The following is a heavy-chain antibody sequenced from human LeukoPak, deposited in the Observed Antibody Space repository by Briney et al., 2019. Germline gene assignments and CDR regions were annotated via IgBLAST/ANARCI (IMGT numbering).Heavy chain of an antibody. V-gene: IGHV3-48*03. CDR1: GCTSATYD. J-gene: IGHJ4*02. Sequence: PCGSLILSSPVAGCTSATYDMKWVRQHPGEGREWLSYIISSGGASHYSASVKGRFTTSSDNAQTSLYLQMNGLTAEDTAVYYCARAGGVSNYLDYWGQGAQVAISS. CDR2: IISSGGAS. D-gene: IGHD1-26*01. CDR3: ARAGGVSNYLDY.